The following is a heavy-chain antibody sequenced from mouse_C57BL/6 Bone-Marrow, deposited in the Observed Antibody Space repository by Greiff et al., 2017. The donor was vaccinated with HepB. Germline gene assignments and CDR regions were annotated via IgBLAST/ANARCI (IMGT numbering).Heavy chain of an antibody. Sequence: DVQLVESGGGLVKPGGSLKLSCAASGFTFSDYGMHWVRQAPEKGLEWVAYISSGSSTIYYADTVKGRFTIARDNAKNTLFLQMNSLRSEDTAMYYCARAGVYYDPWFAYWGQGTLVTVSA. CDR2: ISSGSSTI. V-gene: IGHV5-17*01. CDR3: ARAGVYYDPWFAY. CDR1: GFTFSDYG. D-gene: IGHD2-4*01. J-gene: IGHJ3*01.